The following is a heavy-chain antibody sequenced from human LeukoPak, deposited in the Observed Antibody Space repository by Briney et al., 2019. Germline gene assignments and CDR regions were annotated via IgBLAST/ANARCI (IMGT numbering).Heavy chain of an antibody. CDR1: GGAFSSYA. V-gene: IGHV1-69*01. Sequence: VASVKVSCKASGGAFSSYAISWVRQAPGQGLEWMGGIIPIFGTANYAQKFQGRVTITADESTSTAYMELSSLRSEDTAVYHCARDGRGYSYGNFDYWGQGTLVTVSS. CDR2: IIPIFGTA. D-gene: IGHD5-18*01. J-gene: IGHJ4*02. CDR3: ARDGRGYSYGNFDY.